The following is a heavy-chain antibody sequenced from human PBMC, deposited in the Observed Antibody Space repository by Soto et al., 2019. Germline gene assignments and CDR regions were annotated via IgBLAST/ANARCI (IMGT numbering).Heavy chain of an antibody. CDR3: ARDYYGSGSYYKHDYYYGMDV. Sequence: SETLSLTCTVSGGSISSSSYYWGWIRQPPGKGLEWIGSIYYSGSTYYNPSLKSRVTISVDTSKNRFSLKLSSVTAADTAVYYCARDYYGSGSYYKHDYYYGMDVWGQGTTVTVSS. V-gene: IGHV4-39*01. D-gene: IGHD3-10*01. CDR1: GGSISSSSYY. CDR2: IYYSGST. J-gene: IGHJ6*02.